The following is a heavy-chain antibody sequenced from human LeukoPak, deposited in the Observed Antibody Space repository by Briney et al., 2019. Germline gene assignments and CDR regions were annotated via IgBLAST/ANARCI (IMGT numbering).Heavy chain of an antibody. J-gene: IGHJ4*02. V-gene: IGHV3-15*01. CDR2: IKSKTDGGTT. D-gene: IGHD6-13*01. CDR1: GFTFNIAW. CDR3: VKDYATIAAAANPLFDY. Sequence: GGSLRLSGAASGFTFNIAWMNWVRQAPGRGLEWVGRIKSKTDGGTTDYAAPVKGRFTISRDDSKNTLYLQMNSLKTEDTALYYCVKDYATIAAAANPLFDYWGQGALVTVSS.